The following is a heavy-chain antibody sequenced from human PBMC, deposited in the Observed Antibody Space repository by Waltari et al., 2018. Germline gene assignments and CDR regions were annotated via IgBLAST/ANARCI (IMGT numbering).Heavy chain of an antibody. Sequence: QITLKESGPTLVKPTQTLTLTCTFSGFSLSTRGVGVGWIRQPPGKALEWLALIYWNDDKRYSPSLKSRLTITKDTSKNQVVLTMTNMDPVDTATYYCAHRANEYSSSNFDYWGQGTLVTVSS. D-gene: IGHD6-6*01. CDR3: AHRANEYSSSNFDY. V-gene: IGHV2-5*01. CDR1: GFSLSTRGVG. CDR2: IYWNDDK. J-gene: IGHJ4*02.